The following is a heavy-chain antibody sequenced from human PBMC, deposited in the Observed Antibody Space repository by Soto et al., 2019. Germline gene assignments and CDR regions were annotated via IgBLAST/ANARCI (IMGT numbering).Heavy chain of an antibody. Sequence: QVQLVESGGGVVQPGRSLSVSCAASGFSFSSYGMHWVRQAPGKGLEWVAVISYDGSNKYYADSVKGRFTISRDNSKNTLYLQMNSLRAEDTAVYYCAKDSYYYYSSGYSIDYWGQGTLVTVSS. CDR2: ISYDGSNK. V-gene: IGHV3-30*18. CDR1: GFSFSSYG. CDR3: AKDSYYYYSSGYSIDY. D-gene: IGHD3-22*01. J-gene: IGHJ4*02.